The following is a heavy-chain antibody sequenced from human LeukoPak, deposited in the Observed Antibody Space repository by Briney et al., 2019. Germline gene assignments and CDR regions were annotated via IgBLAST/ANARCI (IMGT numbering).Heavy chain of an antibody. J-gene: IGHJ4*02. CDR1: GGTFSGYA. CDR3: ATLGVVPAAHIDY. V-gene: IGHV1-69*01. Sequence: ASVKVSCKASGGTFSGYAISWVRQAPGQGLEWMGGIIPIFGTANYAQKFQGRVTITADESTSTAYMELSSLRSEDTAVYYCATLGVVPAAHIDYWGQGTLVTVSS. D-gene: IGHD2-2*01. CDR2: IIPIFGTA.